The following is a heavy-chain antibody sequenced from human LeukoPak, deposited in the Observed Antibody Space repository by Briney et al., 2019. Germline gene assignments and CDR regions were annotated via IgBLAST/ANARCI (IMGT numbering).Heavy chain of an antibody. CDR3: ASTGIAVAGIGSYYFDY. J-gene: IGHJ4*02. Sequence: PGGSLRLSCAASGFTFSSYWMSWFRQAPGKGLEWVANIKQDGSEKYYVDSVKGRFTISRDNAKNSLYLQMNSLRAEDTAVYYCASTGIAVAGIGSYYFDYWGQGTLVTVSS. V-gene: IGHV3-7*01. CDR1: GFTFSSYW. CDR2: IKQDGSEK. D-gene: IGHD6-19*01.